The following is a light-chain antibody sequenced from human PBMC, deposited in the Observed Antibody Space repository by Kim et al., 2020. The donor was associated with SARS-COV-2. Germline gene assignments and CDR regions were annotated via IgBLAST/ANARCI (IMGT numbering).Light chain of an antibody. V-gene: IGLV1-44*01. Sequence: GQRVTISCYGSSSNIGSNTLNWYQHLPGTAPKLLIYSNDQRPSGVPDRFSGSKSGTSASLAVSGLQSEDEADYFCAAWDDSLSVWLFGGGTQLTVL. CDR2: SND. CDR1: SSNIGSNT. CDR3: AAWDDSLSVWL. J-gene: IGLJ3*02.